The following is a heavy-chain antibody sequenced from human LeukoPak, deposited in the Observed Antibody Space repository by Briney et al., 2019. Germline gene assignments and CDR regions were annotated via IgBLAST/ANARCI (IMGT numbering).Heavy chain of an antibody. D-gene: IGHD3-10*01. CDR3: VRGPYGSGISNWFDS. CDR2: IYYSGST. CDR1: GGSMSSSSYY. V-gene: IGHV4-39*07. Sequence: SETLSLTCTVSGGSMSSSSYYWRWIRQPPGKGLEWIGSIYYSGSTYYNPSLKSRVTISVDTSKNQFSLKLTSVTAADTAVYYCVRGPYGSGISNWFDSWGQGTQVIVSS. J-gene: IGHJ5*01.